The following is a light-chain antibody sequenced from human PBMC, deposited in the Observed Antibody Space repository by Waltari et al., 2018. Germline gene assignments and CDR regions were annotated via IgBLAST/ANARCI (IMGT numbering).Light chain of an antibody. CDR3: CSYAYTYWV. CDR1: SSDVGGYNY. V-gene: IGLV2-11*01. J-gene: IGLJ3*02. Sequence: QSALTQPRSVSGSPGQSVTISCTGTSSDVGGYNYVSWYQQHPGKAPKLGIYDVSKRPSGVPVRFSGSKSGNTASLTISGLRAEDEADYYCCSYAYTYWVFGGGTKLTVL. CDR2: DVS.